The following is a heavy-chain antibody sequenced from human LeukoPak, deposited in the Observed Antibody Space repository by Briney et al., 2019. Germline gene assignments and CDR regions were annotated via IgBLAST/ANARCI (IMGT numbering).Heavy chain of an antibody. CDR1: GGSFGGYY. Sequence: SETLSLTCAVYGGSFGGYYWSWIRQPPGKGLEWIGEINHSGSTNYNPSLKSRVTISVDTSKNQFSLKLSSVTAADTAVYYCAGNPQDGLNFDYWGQGTLVTVSS. CDR2: INHSGST. V-gene: IGHV4-34*01. D-gene: IGHD1-14*01. J-gene: IGHJ4*02. CDR3: AGNPQDGLNFDY.